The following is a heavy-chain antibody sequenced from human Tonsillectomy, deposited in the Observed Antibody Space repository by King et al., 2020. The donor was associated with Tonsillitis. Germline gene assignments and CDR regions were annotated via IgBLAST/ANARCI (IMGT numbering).Heavy chain of an antibody. D-gene: IGHD3-3*01. CDR1: GGSFSTYY. J-gene: IGHJ4*02. CDR2: INHSGST. Sequence: VQLQQWGAGLLKPSETLSLTCAVYGGSFSTYYWSWIRQPPGKGLEWIGEINHSGSTNYNPSLKSRVTISVDTSKNQFSLKVSSVTAADTAPYYCARGSLTIFGVAPHYWGQGTLVTVSS. CDR3: ARGSLTIFGVAPHY. V-gene: IGHV4-34*01.